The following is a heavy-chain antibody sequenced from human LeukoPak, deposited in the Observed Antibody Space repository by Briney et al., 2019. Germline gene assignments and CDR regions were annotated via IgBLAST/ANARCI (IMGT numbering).Heavy chain of an antibody. CDR2: ISGSGGST. D-gene: IGHD6-19*01. Sequence: GGSLRLSCAASGFRFSSCAVTWVRQAPGKGLEWVSTISGSGGSTYYADSVKGRFTISRDNSKNTLSLQINSLRAEDTAVYYCAKPISSGWYSFDYWGQGTLVTVSS. J-gene: IGHJ4*02. V-gene: IGHV3-23*01. CDR3: AKPISSGWYSFDY. CDR1: GFRFSSCA.